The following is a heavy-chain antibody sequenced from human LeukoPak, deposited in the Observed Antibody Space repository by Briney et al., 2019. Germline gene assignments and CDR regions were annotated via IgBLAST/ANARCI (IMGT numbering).Heavy chain of an antibody. V-gene: IGHV3-48*03. J-gene: IGHJ4*02. CDR2: ISSSGSTI. CDR3: ARDGSLPDY. CDR1: GFTFSSYE. Sequence: GGSLRLSCVVSGFTFSSYEMNWVRQAPGKGLEWVSYISSSGSTIYDADSARGRFTISRDNAKNSLYLQMNNLRVEDTAVYYCARDGSLPDYWGQGTLVTVSS.